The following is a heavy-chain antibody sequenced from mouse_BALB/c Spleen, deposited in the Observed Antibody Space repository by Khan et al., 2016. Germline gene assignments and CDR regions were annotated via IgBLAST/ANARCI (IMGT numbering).Heavy chain of an antibody. CDR1: AFNIIDYF. CDR3: NAGWLGRDYYAMDY. CDR2: IDPENGDT. Sequence: VQLQQSGAELVRSGASVKLSCTASAFNIIDYFMHWVKQRPEQGLEWIGWIDPENGDTEYAPKFQGKATMTADTSSNTAYLQLSSLTSEDTAGYYCNAGWLGRDYYAMDYWGQGTSVTVSS. J-gene: IGHJ4*01. V-gene: IGHV14-4*02. D-gene: IGHD4-1*01.